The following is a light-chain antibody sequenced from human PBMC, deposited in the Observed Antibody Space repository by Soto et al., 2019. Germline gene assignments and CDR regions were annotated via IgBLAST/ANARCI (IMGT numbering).Light chain of an antibody. Sequence: EIVMTQSPATLSVSPGERATLSCRASQTVSSNLAWYQQTPGQAPRLLIYGASTRATGIPARFSGSVSGTEFTLTISSLQSEDFAVYYCQQYNNWPSWTFGQGTKVDIK. CDR1: QTVSSN. CDR3: QQYNNWPSWT. V-gene: IGKV3-15*01. CDR2: GAS. J-gene: IGKJ1*01.